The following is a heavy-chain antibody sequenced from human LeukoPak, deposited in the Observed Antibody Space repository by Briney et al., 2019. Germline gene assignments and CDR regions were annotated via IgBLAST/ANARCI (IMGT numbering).Heavy chain of an antibody. Sequence: SETLSLTCTVSCDSMTTKHCCYPRQPPGKGLEWIGHISYTGSTNYNPSLKTRLTMSLDTSKNHFSLTLTSVTSADTALYYFARRVFSDGYPFDAWGKGSLVTVSS. CDR2: ISYTGST. D-gene: IGHD3-16*02. J-gene: IGHJ4*02. CDR1: CDSMTTKH. CDR3: ARRVFSDGYPFDA. V-gene: IGHV4-59*12.